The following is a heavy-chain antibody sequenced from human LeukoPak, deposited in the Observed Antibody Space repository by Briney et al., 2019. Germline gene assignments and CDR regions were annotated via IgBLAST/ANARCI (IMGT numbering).Heavy chain of an antibody. D-gene: IGHD3-3*01. CDR1: GGSISSYY. J-gene: IGHJ6*03. V-gene: IGHV4-59*01. CDR3: ARERGYDFWRNYMDV. Sequence: SETLSLTCTVSGGSISSYYWSWIRQPPGKGLEWIGYIYYSGSTNYNPSLKSRVTISVDTSKNQFSLKRSSVTAADTAVYYCARERGYDFWRNYMDVWGKGTTVTVSS. CDR2: IYYSGST.